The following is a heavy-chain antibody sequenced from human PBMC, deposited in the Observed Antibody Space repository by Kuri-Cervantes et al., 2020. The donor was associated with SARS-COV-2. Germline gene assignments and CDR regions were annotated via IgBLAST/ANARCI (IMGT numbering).Heavy chain of an antibody. J-gene: IGHJ4*02. CDR3: ARDGGGYYDSSGYYGQLGFDY. V-gene: IGHV3-48*02. D-gene: IGHD3-22*01. Sequence: GGSLRLSCAASGFTFSSYSMNWVRQAPGKGLEWVSYISSSSSTIYYADSVKGRFTISRDNAKNSLYLQMNSLGDEDTAVYYCARDGGGYYDSSGYYGQLGFDYWGQGTLVTVSS. CDR2: ISSSSSTI. CDR1: GFTFSSYS.